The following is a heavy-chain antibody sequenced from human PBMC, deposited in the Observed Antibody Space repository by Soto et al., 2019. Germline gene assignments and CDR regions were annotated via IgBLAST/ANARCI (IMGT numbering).Heavy chain of an antibody. CDR3: TRMDRLGRSPDFNY. Sequence: GASVKVSCKASGYTFTSYGISWVRQAPGRGLEWMGWISAYNGNTNYAQKLQGRVTMTTDTSTSTAYMELRSLRSDDTAVYYCTRMDRLGRSPDFNYGGKGTLVTVSS. V-gene: IGHV1-18*01. J-gene: IGHJ4*02. D-gene: IGHD2-2*03. CDR1: GYTFTSYG. CDR2: ISAYNGNT.